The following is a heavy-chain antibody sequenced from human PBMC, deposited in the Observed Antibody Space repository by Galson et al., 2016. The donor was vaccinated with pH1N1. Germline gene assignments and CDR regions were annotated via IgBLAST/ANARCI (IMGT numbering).Heavy chain of an antibody. CDR1: GFNFSNHW. CDR2: VNEEGSEE. J-gene: IGHJ4*02. CDR3: ARVQVSAFFSMDH. Sequence: SLRLSCAGSGFNFSNHWMAWVRQAPGKGLEWVAHVNEEGSEENYIDSVTGRFIITRDNAKKSVFLQMYSLRGDDTAVYYCARVQVSAFFSMDHWGQGALVTVSS. V-gene: IGHV3-7*03. D-gene: IGHD2-8*01.